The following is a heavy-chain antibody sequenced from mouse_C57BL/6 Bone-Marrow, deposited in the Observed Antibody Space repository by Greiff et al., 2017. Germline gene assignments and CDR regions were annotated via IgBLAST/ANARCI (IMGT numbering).Heavy chain of an antibody. CDR1: GYTFTDYY. D-gene: IGHD2-4*01. Sequence: QVQLKESGAELVRPGASVKLSCKASGYTFTDYYINWVKQRPGRGLEWIARIYPGSGNTYYNEKFKGKATLTADKSSSTAYMQLSSLTSEASAVYFCARRGYYDYDERVYYYAMDYWGQGTSVTVSS. J-gene: IGHJ4*01. CDR3: ARRGYYDYDERVYYYAMDY. V-gene: IGHV1-76*01. CDR2: IYPGSGNT.